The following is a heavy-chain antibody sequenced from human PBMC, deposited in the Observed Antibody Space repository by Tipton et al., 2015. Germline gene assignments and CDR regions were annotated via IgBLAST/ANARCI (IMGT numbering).Heavy chain of an antibody. D-gene: IGHD4-23*01. CDR1: GYSISSGCY. J-gene: IGHJ4*02. V-gene: IGHV4-38-2*01. CDR2: IYHSGST. CDR3: ARARGRHGGLFDS. Sequence: TLSLTCAVSGYSISSGCYWGWIRQPPGKGLEWIGSIYHSGSTYYNPSLKSRVTISVDTSKNQFSLRLSSVTAADTAVYYCARARGRHGGLFDSWGQGILVTVSS.